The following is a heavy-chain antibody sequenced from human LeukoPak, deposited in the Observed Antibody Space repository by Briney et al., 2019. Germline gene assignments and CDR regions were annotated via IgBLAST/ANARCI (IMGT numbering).Heavy chain of an antibody. D-gene: IGHD2-2*02. J-gene: IGHJ5*02. V-gene: IGHV4-4*02. CDR3: GRIRAGCSRSSCYIDT. CDR2: IQKISESGST. CDR1: GAPISSSNW. Sequence: SGTLSLTCPVSGAPISSSNWWTWVRQSPGQGLEWIGEIQKISESGSTSYNPSLRSRVTISIDKSNNLFSLNLTSVTAADTAVYYCGRIRAGCSRSSCYIDTWGQGTLVTVSS.